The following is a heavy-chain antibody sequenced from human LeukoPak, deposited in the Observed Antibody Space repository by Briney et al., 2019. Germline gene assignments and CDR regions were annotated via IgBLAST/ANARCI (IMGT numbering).Heavy chain of an antibody. CDR3: ARLGDSSSAGGNYYYYYMDV. Sequence: SETLSLTCTVSGGSISSYYWSWIRQPPGKGLEWIGYIYTSGSTNYNPSLKSRVTISVDTSKNQFSLKLSSVTAAGTAVYYCARLGDSSSAGGNYYYYYMDVWGKGTTVTVSS. CDR2: IYTSGST. CDR1: GGSISSYY. V-gene: IGHV4-4*09. J-gene: IGHJ6*03. D-gene: IGHD6-6*01.